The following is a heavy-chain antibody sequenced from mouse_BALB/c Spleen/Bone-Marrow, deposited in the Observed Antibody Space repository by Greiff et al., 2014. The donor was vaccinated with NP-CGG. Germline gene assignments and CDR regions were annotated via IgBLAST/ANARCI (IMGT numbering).Heavy chain of an antibody. CDR3: ARGAYYRYDGFAY. D-gene: IGHD2-14*01. CDR2: IYPGDGDX. Sequence: VQLQQSGAELARPGASVKLSCKASGYTFSSYWMQWVKQRPGQGLEWIGSIYPGDGDXXXXXXXKXXXTXTXXKSSSTAYMQLSSLASEDSAVYYCARGAYYRYDGFAYWGQGTLVTVSA. V-gene: IGHV1-87*01. J-gene: IGHJ3*01. CDR1: GYTFSSYW.